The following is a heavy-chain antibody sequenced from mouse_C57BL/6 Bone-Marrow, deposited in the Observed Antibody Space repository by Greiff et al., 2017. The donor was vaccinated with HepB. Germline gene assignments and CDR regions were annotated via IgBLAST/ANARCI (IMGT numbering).Heavy chain of an antibody. Sequence: EVHLVESGGGLVKPGGSLKLSCAASGFTFSSYAMSWVRQTPEKRLEWVATISDGGSYTYYPDNVKGRFTISRDNAKNNLYLQMSHLKSEDTAMYYCARDPYYGSSVYWGQGTTLTVSS. CDR1: GFTFSSYA. CDR2: ISDGGSYT. V-gene: IGHV5-4*01. CDR3: ARDPYYGSSVY. D-gene: IGHD1-1*01. J-gene: IGHJ2*01.